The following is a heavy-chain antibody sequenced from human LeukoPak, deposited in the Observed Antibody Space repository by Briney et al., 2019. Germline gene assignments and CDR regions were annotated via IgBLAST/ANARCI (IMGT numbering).Heavy chain of an antibody. Sequence: PGGSLRLSCAASGFTFSSYAMHWVRQAPGKGLEYVSAISSNGGSTYYANSVKGRFTISRDNSKNTLYLQMGSLRAEDMAVYYCARVQHYDFWSGYFGGNYYYYYMDVWGKGTTVTVSS. V-gene: IGHV3-64*01. J-gene: IGHJ6*03. CDR2: ISSNGGST. CDR3: ARVQHYDFWSGYFGGNYYYYYMDV. D-gene: IGHD3-3*01. CDR1: GFTFSSYA.